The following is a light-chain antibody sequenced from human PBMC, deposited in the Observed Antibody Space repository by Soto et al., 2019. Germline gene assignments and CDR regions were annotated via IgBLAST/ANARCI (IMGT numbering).Light chain of an antibody. CDR2: DVS. V-gene: IGLV2-14*01. J-gene: IGLJ1*01. CDR3: SSYTSSSTYV. CDR1: SSDDGGDDY. Sequence: QSVLTQPASVSGSPGHSITISCTGTSSDDGGDDYVSWYQQHPGKVPKLMIYDVSNRPSGVSNRFSGSKSGNTASLTISGLQAEDEADYYCSSYTSSSTYVFGTGTKVTVL.